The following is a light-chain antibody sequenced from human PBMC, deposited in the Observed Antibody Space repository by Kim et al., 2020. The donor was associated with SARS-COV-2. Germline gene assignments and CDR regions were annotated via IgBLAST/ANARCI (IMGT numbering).Light chain of an antibody. Sequence: CTLSSGYRNYKVDGYQQRPGKGPRFVMRVGTGGIVGSKGDGIPDRFSVLGSGLNRYLTIKNIQEEDESDYHCGADHGTGSNFVSVFGGGTKLTVL. V-gene: IGLV9-49*01. CDR2: VGTGGIVG. J-gene: IGLJ3*02. CDR3: GADHGTGSNFVSV. CDR1: SGYRNYK.